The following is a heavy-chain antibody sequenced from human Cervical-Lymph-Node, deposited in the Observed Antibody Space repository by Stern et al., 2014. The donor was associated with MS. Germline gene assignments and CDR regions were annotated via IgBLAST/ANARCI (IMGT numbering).Heavy chain of an antibody. CDR3: ARDSTASWYDY. V-gene: IGHV4-4*07. J-gene: IGHJ4*02. CDR2: IYTSGST. Sequence: QVQLVQSGPGLVKPSETLSLTCTVSGGSISSYYWSWIRHPAGKGLEWIGRIYTSGSTNYNPSLKSRVPMSVDTSKNQFSVKLGSVTAADTAVYYCARDSTASWYDYWGQGTLVTVSS. CDR1: GGSISSYY. D-gene: IGHD6-13*01.